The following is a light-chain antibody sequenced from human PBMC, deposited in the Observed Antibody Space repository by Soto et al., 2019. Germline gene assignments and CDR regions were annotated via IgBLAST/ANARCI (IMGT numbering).Light chain of an antibody. CDR3: QQYATSPWT. J-gene: IGKJ1*01. Sequence: ENVLTQSPGTLSLSPGERATLSCRASQSVSSNYLAWFQQTPGQAPRLLIYEASIRAAGIPDRFSGSGSGTDFTLTISRLEPEDFAVYYCQQYATSPWTFGRGTKVEIK. CDR1: QSVSSNY. V-gene: IGKV3-20*01. CDR2: EAS.